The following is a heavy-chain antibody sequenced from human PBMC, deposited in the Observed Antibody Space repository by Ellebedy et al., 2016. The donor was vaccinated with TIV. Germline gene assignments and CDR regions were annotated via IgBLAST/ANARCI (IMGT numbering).Heavy chain of an antibody. CDR3: ARYSGSGTYYRNGMDV. V-gene: IGHV1-18*01. Sequence: AASVKVSCKASGYTFTSYGISWVRQAPGQGLDWMGWVSAYSGNTNYAENVQGRVTMTTDTSTDTAYMELRSLRSDDTAVYYCARYSGSGTYYRNGMDVWGQGTTVTVSS. CDR1: GYTFTSYG. CDR2: VSAYSGNT. J-gene: IGHJ6*02. D-gene: IGHD3-10*01.